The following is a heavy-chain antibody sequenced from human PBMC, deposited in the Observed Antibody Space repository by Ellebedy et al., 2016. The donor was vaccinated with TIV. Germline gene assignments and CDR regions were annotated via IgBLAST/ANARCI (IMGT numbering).Heavy chain of an antibody. V-gene: IGHV3-23*01. CDR2: ITGSGDST. Sequence: GESLKISXVDYGFTFSNYAMNWVRQAPGKGLEWVSAITGSGDSTYYADSVKGRFTISRDNSKNTLYLQMNSLRAEDTALYYCARDRTAQVTYYMDLWGKGTTVTVSS. CDR1: GFTFSNYA. CDR3: ARDRTAQVTYYMDL. J-gene: IGHJ6*03. D-gene: IGHD2-21*02.